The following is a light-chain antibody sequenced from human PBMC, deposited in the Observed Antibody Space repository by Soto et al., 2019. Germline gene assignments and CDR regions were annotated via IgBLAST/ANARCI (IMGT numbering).Light chain of an antibody. J-gene: IGKJ3*01. CDR1: QSISSY. CDR3: QQSYSTLLFT. Sequence: DIQMTQSPSSLSASVGDRVTITCRASQSISSYLNLYQQKPGKAPKLLIYAASSLQSGVPSRFSGSGSGTDFTLTISSLQPEDFATYYCQQSYSTLLFTFGPWTKVDIK. CDR2: AAS. V-gene: IGKV1-39*01.